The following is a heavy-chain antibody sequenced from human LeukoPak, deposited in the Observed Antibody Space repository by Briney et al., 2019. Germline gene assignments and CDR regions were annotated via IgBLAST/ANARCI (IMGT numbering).Heavy chain of an antibody. CDR3: ARALVNCGGDCYWDWYFDL. V-gene: IGHV4-61*01. D-gene: IGHD2-21*02. Sequence: SETLSLTCTVSGGSVSSGSYYYIWIRQPPGKGLEWVGYFYYSGSTNYSPSLKSRVTISVHTSKNQFSLKLSSVTAADTAVYYCARALVNCGGDCYWDWYFDLWGRGTLVTVSS. CDR1: GGSVSSGSYY. CDR2: FYYSGST. J-gene: IGHJ2*01.